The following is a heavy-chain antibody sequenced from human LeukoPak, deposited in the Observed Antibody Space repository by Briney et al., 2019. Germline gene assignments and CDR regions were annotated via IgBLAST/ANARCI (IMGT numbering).Heavy chain of an antibody. CDR1: GGSISSYY. J-gene: IGHJ4*02. CDR2: FYSSGST. V-gene: IGHV4-4*07. CDR3: ATDFGDSSGWYRF. Sequence: PSETLSLTCTVSGGSISSYYWSWIRQPAGKGLEFIGHFYSSGSTNYNPSLKSRVSISVDTSKNQFSLEVTSVTAADTAVYYCATDFGDSSGWYRFWGQGTLVAVSS. D-gene: IGHD6-19*01.